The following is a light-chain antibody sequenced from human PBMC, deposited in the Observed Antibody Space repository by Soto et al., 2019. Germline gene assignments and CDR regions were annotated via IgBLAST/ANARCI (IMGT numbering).Light chain of an antibody. CDR2: DVD. V-gene: IGLV2-14*03. Sequence: QSVLTQPTSVSGSPGQSITVSCTGVSSDIGGYNHVSWYQQHPGNVPRLIIYDVDNRPLGISNRFSGSQSGNTASLSISGLQAEDGADYYCCAYTARTTLSWVFGGGTKVTVL. CDR3: CAYTARTTLSWV. J-gene: IGLJ3*02. CDR1: SSDIGGYNH.